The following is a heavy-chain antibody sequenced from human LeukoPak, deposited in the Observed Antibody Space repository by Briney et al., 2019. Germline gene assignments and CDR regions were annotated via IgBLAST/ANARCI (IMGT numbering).Heavy chain of an antibody. CDR1: GFTFSSCA. Sequence: PGGSLRLSCAASGFTFSSCAMSWVRQAPGEGLEWVSYISGSGGTTSYADSVKGRVTISRDNSKNTLYLQMNSLRAEDTAVYYCAKRDSSGSLPRLFDYWGQGTLVTVSS. V-gene: IGHV3-23*01. CDR2: ISGSGGTT. J-gene: IGHJ4*02. CDR3: AKRDSSGSLPRLFDY. D-gene: IGHD6-19*01.